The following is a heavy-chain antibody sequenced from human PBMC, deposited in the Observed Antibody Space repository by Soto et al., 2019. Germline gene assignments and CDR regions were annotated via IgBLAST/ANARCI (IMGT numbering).Heavy chain of an antibody. D-gene: IGHD3-3*01. CDR2: ISYDGSNK. V-gene: IGHV3-30-3*01. J-gene: IGHJ3*02. Sequence: QVQLVESGGGVVQPGRSLRLSCAASGFTFSTYSMHWVRQAPGKGLEWVAVISYDGSNKYYADSVKGRFTISRDNSKNTLSLQMNSLRAEDTAVYYCARPFRPYYDFWKDAFDIWGPGTMVTVSS. CDR3: ARPFRPYYDFWKDAFDI. CDR1: GFTFSTYS.